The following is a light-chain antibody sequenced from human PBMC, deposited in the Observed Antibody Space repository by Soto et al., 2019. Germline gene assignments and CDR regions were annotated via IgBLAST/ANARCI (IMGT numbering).Light chain of an antibody. Sequence: QSVLTQPASVSRSPGQSITLSSTGPSSDVGGYNYVSWYQQHPGKAPKLIICEVSDRPSGISSPFAGSKSGNRASLTMSGLKSEDVADYFCSTSTSTTALVFGGGT. CDR2: EVS. V-gene: IGLV2-14*01. CDR3: STSTSTTALV. J-gene: IGLJ2*01. CDR1: SSDVGGYNY.